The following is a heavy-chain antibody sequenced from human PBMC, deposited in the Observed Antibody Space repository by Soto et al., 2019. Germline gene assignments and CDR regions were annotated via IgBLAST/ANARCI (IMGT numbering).Heavy chain of an antibody. CDR3: SHGYSQYFNS. CDR2: IKQDGSEK. Sequence: GGSLRLSCAASGFTFSDYWMSWVRQAPGRGLEWVANIKQDGSEKYYVDSVKGRFTISRDNTKNSLYLQMNGLKSEDTGVYYCSHGYSQYFNSWGQGTQVTVSS. V-gene: IGHV3-7*03. J-gene: IGHJ4*02. D-gene: IGHD4-17*01. CDR1: GFTFSDYW.